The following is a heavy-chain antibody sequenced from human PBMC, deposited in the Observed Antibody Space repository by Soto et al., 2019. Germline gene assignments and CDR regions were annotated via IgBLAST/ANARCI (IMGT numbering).Heavy chain of an antibody. CDR2: IYSGGYT. D-gene: IGHD3-3*01. Sequence: GGSLRLSCAASGFIVNSNYMSWVRQVPGKRLEWVSVIYSGGYTHYADSVKGRFTISRHNIKNMLYLQINSLRAEDTAVYYCERDRTTYYDFWSGYLYYYYGMDVWGQGTTVTVSS. J-gene: IGHJ6*02. CDR3: ERDRTTYYDFWSGYLYYYYGMDV. CDR1: GFIVNSNY. V-gene: IGHV3-53*04.